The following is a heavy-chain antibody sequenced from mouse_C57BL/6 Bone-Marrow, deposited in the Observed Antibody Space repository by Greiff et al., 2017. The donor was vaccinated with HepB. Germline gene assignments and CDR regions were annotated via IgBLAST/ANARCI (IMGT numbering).Heavy chain of an antibody. CDR3: ARRYGRSHWYFDV. J-gene: IGHJ1*03. V-gene: IGHV1-52*01. CDR1: GYTFTSYW. CDR2: IDPSDSET. Sequence: QVQLQQPGAELVRPGSSVKLSCKASGYTFTSYWMHWVKQRPIQGLEWIGNIDPSDSETHYNQKFKDKATLTVAKSSSTAYMQLSSLTSEDSAVYYCARRYGRSHWYFDVWGTGTTVTVSS. D-gene: IGHD1-1*01.